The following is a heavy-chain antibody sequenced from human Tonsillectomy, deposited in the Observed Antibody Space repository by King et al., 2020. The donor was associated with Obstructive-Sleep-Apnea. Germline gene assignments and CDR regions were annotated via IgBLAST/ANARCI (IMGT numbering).Heavy chain of an antibody. CDR2: ISAQNGNT. CDR1: GYTFTNYG. CDR3: ARDLNGVDNYYYFDY. Sequence: QLVQSGPEVKKPGASVKASCKASGYTFTNYGVIWVRQAPGQGLEWMGWISAQNGNTNYAQNVRGRVTMTTDKSTSTAYMELRSLRSDDTAIYYCARDLNGVDNYYYFDYWGQGTLVTVSS. V-gene: IGHV1-18*04. D-gene: IGHD3-10*01. J-gene: IGHJ4*02.